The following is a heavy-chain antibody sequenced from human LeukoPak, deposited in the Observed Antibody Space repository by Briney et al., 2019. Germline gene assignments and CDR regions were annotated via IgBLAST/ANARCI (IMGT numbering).Heavy chain of an antibody. V-gene: IGHV3-21*01. CDR1: GFTFSSYS. CDR3: ARDSLLRPFDY. Sequence: GGSLRLSCAASGFTFSSYSMNWVRQAPGKGLEWVSSISSNSYIYYADSVKGRFTISRDNAKNSLYLQMNSLRAEDTAVYYCARDSLLRPFDYWGQGTLVTVSS. J-gene: IGHJ4*02. CDR2: ISSNSYI. D-gene: IGHD3-22*01.